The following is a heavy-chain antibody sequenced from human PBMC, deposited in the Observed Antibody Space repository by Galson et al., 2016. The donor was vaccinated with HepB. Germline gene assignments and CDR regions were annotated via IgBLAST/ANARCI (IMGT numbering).Heavy chain of an antibody. Sequence: SVKVSCKASGYTFTNYGISWVRQAPGQGLEWMGWISTNNGYAIYARKLQGRVTMTTDTSTTTVFMELRTLTSDDTAVYYCARNISGWTALFDPWGHGSLVSVSS. CDR3: ARNISGWTALFDP. V-gene: IGHV1-18*01. CDR1: GYTFTNYG. CDR2: ISTNNGYA. J-gene: IGHJ5*02. D-gene: IGHD6-25*01.